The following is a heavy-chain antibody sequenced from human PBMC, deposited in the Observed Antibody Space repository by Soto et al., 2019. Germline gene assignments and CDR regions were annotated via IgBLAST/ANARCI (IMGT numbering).Heavy chain of an antibody. CDR1: GFTFDDYA. D-gene: IGHD6-13*01. V-gene: IGHV3-9*01. CDR3: AKDCRPGTAGAFDY. Sequence: GGSLRLSCAASGFTFDDYAMHWVRQAPGKGLEWVSGISCNSGSIGYADSVKGRFTISRDNAKNSLYLQMNSLRAEDTALYYCAKDCRPGTAGAFDYWGQGTLVTVSS. J-gene: IGHJ4*02. CDR2: ISCNSGSI.